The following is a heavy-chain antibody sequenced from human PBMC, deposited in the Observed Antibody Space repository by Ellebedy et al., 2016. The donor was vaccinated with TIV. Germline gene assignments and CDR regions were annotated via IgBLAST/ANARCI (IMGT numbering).Heavy chain of an antibody. D-gene: IGHD4-23*01. CDR3: ARDSPDYGGPERDAFDI. J-gene: IGHJ3*02. Sequence: GESLKISCAASGFTFSSYDMHWVRQATGKGLEWVSAIGTAGDTYYPGSVKGRFTISRENAKNSLYLQMNSLRAEDTAVYYCARDSPDYGGPERDAFDIWGQGAMVTVSS. CDR2: IGTAGDT. CDR1: GFTFSSYD. V-gene: IGHV3-13*01.